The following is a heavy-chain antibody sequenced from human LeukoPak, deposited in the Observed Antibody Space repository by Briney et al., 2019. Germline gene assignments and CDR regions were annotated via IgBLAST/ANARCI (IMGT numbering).Heavy chain of an antibody. J-gene: IGHJ4*02. CDR2: ISSSSSYI. Sequence: GGSLRLSCAASGFTFDGYAMHWVRQAPGKGLEWVSSISSSSSYIYYADSVKGRFTISRDNAKNSLYLQMNSLRAEDTAVYYCARDRIYPALYFDYWGQGTLVTVSS. D-gene: IGHD3-10*01. CDR3: ARDRIYPALYFDY. V-gene: IGHV3-21*01. CDR1: GFTFDGYA.